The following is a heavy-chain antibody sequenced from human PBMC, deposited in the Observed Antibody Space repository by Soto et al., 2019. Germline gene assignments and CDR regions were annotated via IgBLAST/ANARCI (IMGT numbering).Heavy chain of an antibody. Sequence: QVQLVQSGAEVKKPGASVKVSCKASGYTFTSYGISWVRQAPGQGLEWMGWISAYNGNTNYAQKLQGRVTMTTDTSTSPGDMELRSLRADDTAVYYCARGGGDYGDFHSRGGYYGMDVWGQGTTVTVSS. D-gene: IGHD4-17*01. J-gene: IGHJ6*02. CDR1: GYTFTSYG. CDR2: ISAYNGNT. CDR3: ARGGGDYGDFHSRGGYYGMDV. V-gene: IGHV1-18*01.